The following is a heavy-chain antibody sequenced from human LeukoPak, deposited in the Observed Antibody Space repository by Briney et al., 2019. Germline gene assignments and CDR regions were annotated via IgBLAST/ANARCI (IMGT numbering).Heavy chain of an antibody. D-gene: IGHD1-26*01. CDR2: THYSGST. J-gene: IGHJ3*02. CDR3: ARSVSWELLVRDDAFDI. CDR1: GGSISSYH. Sequence: SETLSLTCTVSGGSISSYHWIWIRQPPGKGLEWIGYTHYSGSTNYNPSLKSRVTTSVDTSKKQFSLKLRSVTAADTAVYYCARSVSWELLVRDDAFDIWGQGTMVTVSS. V-gene: IGHV4-59*08.